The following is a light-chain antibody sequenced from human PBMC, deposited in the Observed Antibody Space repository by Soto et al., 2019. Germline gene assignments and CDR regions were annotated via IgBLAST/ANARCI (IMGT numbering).Light chain of an antibody. V-gene: IGLV2-11*01. CDR3: CSYAGSYTYV. J-gene: IGLJ1*01. CDR2: DVS. Sequence: QSALTQPRSVSGSPGQSVTISCTGTSSDVGGYNYVSWYQHHPGKAPKVMIYDVSKLPSGVPDRFSGSKSGNTASLTISGLQAEDEADYYCCSYAGSYTYVFGTGTKLTVL. CDR1: SSDVGGYNY.